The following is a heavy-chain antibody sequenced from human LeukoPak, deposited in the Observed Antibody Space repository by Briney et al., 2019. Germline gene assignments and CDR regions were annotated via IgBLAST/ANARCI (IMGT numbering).Heavy chain of an antibody. D-gene: IGHD3-10*02. Sequence: GGSLRLSCAASGFTFGTYPMNWVRQAPGKGLEWVSYISSSGSTIYYADSVKGRFTISRDNAKNSLYLQMNSLRAEDTAVYYCAELGITMIGGVWGKGTTVTISS. J-gene: IGHJ6*04. CDR2: ISSSGSTI. V-gene: IGHV3-48*04. CDR1: GFTFGTYP. CDR3: AELGITMIGGV.